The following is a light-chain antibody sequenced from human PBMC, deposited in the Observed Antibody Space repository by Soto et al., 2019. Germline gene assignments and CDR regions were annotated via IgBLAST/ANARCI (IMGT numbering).Light chain of an antibody. J-gene: IGKJ1*01. V-gene: IGKV1-6*01. CDR3: LLDYAYFWA. CDR1: QGIRSA. CDR2: AAS. Sequence: AIQVTQSPSSRSASVGDRVTITCRTSQGIRSALGWYQQKPGKVPKLLIYAASTLQSGVPSRFSGSGSGRDFTLTISSLKNEDFATYYCLLDYAYFWAFGQGTKVDIK.